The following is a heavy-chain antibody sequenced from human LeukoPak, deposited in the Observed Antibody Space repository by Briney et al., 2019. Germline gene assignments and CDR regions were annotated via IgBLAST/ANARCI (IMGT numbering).Heavy chain of an antibody. D-gene: IGHD7-27*01. V-gene: IGHV3-7*04. CDR1: GLTFSSHW. Sequence: GGSLRRSCAASGLTFSSHWMSWVREAPGKGVEWVANIKQDGSEKYYEDSVKGRFTISRDNAKNSLYLQMNSLRAEDTAVYYCAGVPGDESRSVYWGQGTLVTVSS. CDR3: AGVPGDESRSVY. J-gene: IGHJ4*02. CDR2: IKQDGSEK.